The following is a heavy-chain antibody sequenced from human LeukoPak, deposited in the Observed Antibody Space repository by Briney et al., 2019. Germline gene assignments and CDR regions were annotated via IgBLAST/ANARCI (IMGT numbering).Heavy chain of an antibody. CDR1: GFTFSSYA. Sequence: GGSLRLSCAASGFTFSSYAMHWVRQAPGKGLEWVAVISYDGSNKYYADSVKGRFTISRDNSKNTLYLQMNSLRAEDTAVYYCARDPYYYDSPPYAFDIWGQGTMVTVSS. CDR2: ISYDGSNK. J-gene: IGHJ3*02. D-gene: IGHD3-22*01. CDR3: ARDPYYYDSPPYAFDI. V-gene: IGHV3-30*01.